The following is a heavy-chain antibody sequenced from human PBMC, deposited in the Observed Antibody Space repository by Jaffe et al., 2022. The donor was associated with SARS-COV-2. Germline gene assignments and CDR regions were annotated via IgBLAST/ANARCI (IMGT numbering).Heavy chain of an antibody. Sequence: EVQLVESGGGLVKPGGSLRLSCAASGFTFSSYSMNWVRQAPGKGLEWVSSISSSSSYIYYADSVKGRFTISRDNAKNSLYLQMNSLRAEDTAVYYCARERDYYDSSGYYLFDYWGQGTLVTVSS. J-gene: IGHJ4*02. CDR3: ARERDYYDSSGYYLFDY. D-gene: IGHD3-22*01. V-gene: IGHV3-21*01. CDR1: GFTFSSYS. CDR2: ISSSSSYI.